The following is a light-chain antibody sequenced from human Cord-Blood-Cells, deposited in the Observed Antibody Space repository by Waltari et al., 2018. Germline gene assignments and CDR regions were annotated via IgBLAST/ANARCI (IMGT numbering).Light chain of an antibody. CDR3: SSYTSGSRLV. CDR2: KVS. V-gene: IGLV2-14*01. CDR1: SSDGGVSNY. Sequence: QSALTQPAPVSASPGQSITIPCTRTSSDGGVSNYTSGYQQPPGKAPKLMIYKVSNRPSGVASRPSGSTAGNTACLPVSGPHAEDEAEDYCSSYTSGSRLVFGTGCKVAV. J-gene: IGLJ1*01.